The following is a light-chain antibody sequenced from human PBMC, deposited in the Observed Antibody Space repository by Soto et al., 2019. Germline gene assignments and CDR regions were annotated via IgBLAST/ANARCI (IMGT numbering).Light chain of an antibody. Sequence: EIVLTQSPDTLSLSPGEGASLYFRASQSVHTFLAWYQQKPGQAPRLLIYGASTRATGVPARFSGSGSGTDFTLTISSLEPEDFAVYYCHQRSNWPPDTFGQGTRLEIK. V-gene: IGKV3-11*01. J-gene: IGKJ5*01. CDR2: GAS. CDR1: QSVHTF. CDR3: HQRSNWPPDT.